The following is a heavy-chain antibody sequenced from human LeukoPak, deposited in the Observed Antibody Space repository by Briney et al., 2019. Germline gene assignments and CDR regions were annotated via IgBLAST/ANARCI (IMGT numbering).Heavy chain of an antibody. V-gene: IGHV5-51*01. CDR2: IYPGDSDT. CDR3: ARGWDSSIAVPDY. D-gene: IGHD3-22*01. Sequence: PGESLKISCKGSGYSFTTYWIGWVRQMPGKGLEWMGIIYPGDSDTKYSPSFQGQVTISADRSITTAYLQWSSLKASDTAMYYCARGWDSSIAVPDYWGQGTLVTVSS. J-gene: IGHJ4*02. CDR1: GYSFTTYW.